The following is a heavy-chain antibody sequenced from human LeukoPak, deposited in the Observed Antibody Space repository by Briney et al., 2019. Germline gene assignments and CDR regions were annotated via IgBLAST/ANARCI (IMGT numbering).Heavy chain of an antibody. CDR3: ARGVDSSGYWYYFDY. CDR2: INWNGGST. V-gene: IGHV3-20*04. CDR1: GFTFDDYG. Sequence: PGGSLRLSCAASGFTFDDYGMSRVRQAPGKGLEWVSGINWNGGSTGYADSVKGRFTISRDNAKNSLYLQMNGLRAEDTALYYCARGVDSSGYWYYFDYWGQGTLVTVSS. J-gene: IGHJ4*02. D-gene: IGHD3-22*01.